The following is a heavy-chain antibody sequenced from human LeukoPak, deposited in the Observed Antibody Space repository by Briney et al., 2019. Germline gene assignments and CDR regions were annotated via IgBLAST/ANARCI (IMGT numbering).Heavy chain of an antibody. J-gene: IGHJ3*02. CDR1: GGSITSDH. D-gene: IGHD2/OR15-2a*01. CDR3: AGKNDFDI. CDR2: IYYSGST. V-gene: IGHV4-59*01. Sequence: KPSETLSLTCTVSGGSITSDHWNWIRQPPGKGLEWIGCIYYSGSTYYNPSLKSRVTISVDMSKNQFSLRLTSVTAADTAVYYCAGKNDFDIWGQGTLVTVSS.